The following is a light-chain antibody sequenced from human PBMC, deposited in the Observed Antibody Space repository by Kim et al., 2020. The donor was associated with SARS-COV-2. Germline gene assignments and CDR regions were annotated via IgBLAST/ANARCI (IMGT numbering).Light chain of an antibody. CDR2: DVS. CDR1: SSDIGTYIF. Sequence: GQSITTSCTGTSSDIGTYIFVSWYQQQPGKAPKLIIYDVSYRPSGVSNRFSGSKSGNRASLTISGLQAEDEAVYYCTSYTTTSTLVFGGGTKVTVL. J-gene: IGLJ2*01. V-gene: IGLV2-14*03. CDR3: TSYTTTSTLV.